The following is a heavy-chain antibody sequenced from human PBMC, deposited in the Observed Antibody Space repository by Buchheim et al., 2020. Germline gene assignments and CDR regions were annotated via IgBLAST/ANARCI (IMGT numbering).Heavy chain of an antibody. J-gene: IGHJ4*02. D-gene: IGHD7-27*01. CDR2: ISANGDRT. V-gene: IGHV3-23*01. CDR3: ARDLNWGSGY. CDR1: SFSFASLP. Sequence: EMQLLESGGGLAQPGGSLRLSCAASSFSFASLPMTWVRQAPGKGLEWVSTISANGDRTYYAESVKGRFTLPRDNSREPLYLQMNSLRAEDTALYHCARDLNWGSGYWGQGTL.